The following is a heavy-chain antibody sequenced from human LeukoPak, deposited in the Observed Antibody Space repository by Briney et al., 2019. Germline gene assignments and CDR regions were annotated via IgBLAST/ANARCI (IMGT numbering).Heavy chain of an antibody. CDR1: EFTFSSYN. Sequence: PGGSLRLCCAASEFTFSSYNMNWVRQAPGKGLEWVSSISGSSKYIYYADSVKGRFTISRDNAKNSLYLQMNSLRAEDTAVYYCAREPFWSGYYSNLHFDYWGQGTLVTVSS. CDR2: ISGSSKYI. CDR3: AREPFWSGYYSNLHFDY. D-gene: IGHD3-3*01. J-gene: IGHJ4*02. V-gene: IGHV3-21*06.